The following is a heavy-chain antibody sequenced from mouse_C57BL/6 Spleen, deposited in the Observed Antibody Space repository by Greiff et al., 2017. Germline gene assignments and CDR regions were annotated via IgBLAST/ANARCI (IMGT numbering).Heavy chain of an antibody. CDR2: INPNNGGT. CDR1: GYTFTDYN. D-gene: IGHD4-1*01. Sequence: VQLQQSGPELVKPGASVKMSCKASGYTFTDYNMHWVKQSHGKSLEWIGYINPNNGGTSYNQKFKGKATLTVNKSSSTAYMELRSLTSEDSAVYYGARAGWDGLYLDYWGQGTTLTVSS. CDR3: ARAGWDGLYLDY. V-gene: IGHV1-22*01. J-gene: IGHJ2*01.